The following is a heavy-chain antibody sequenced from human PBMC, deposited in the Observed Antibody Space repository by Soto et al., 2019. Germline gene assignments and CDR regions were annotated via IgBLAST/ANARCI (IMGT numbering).Heavy chain of an antibody. CDR1: GYTFTSYG. CDR2: ISAYNGNT. Sequence: QVQLVQSGAEVKKPGASVKVSCKASGYTFTSYGISWVRQSPGQGLEWMGWISAYNGNTNYAQKLQGRDTMTTDTSTSTAYMELRSLRSDDTAVYYCASAPPYDSSGYNDYWGQGTLVTVSS. J-gene: IGHJ4*02. D-gene: IGHD3-22*01. CDR3: ASAPPYDSSGYNDY. V-gene: IGHV1-18*04.